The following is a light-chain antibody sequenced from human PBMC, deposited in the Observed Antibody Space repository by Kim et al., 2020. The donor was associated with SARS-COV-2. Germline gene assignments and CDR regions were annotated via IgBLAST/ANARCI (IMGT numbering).Light chain of an antibody. Sequence: AAGGDTVPISCQASEDISDHLNWYQHKPGQAPKLLIYDASHLETGVSARFSGSASGTYFTFTINGLHPEDVSTYYCHQYHSLPLTFGGGTKVDIK. V-gene: IGKV1-33*01. J-gene: IGKJ4*01. CDR2: DAS. CDR1: EDISDH. CDR3: HQYHSLPLT.